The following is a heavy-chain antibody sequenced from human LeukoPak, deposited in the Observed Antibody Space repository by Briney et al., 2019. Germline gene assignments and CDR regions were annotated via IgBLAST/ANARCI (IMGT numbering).Heavy chain of an antibody. J-gene: IGHJ4*02. Sequence: ASVKVSCKASGYTFTGYYMHWVRQAPGQGLEWMGWINPNSGGTNYAQKFQGRVTMTRDTSISTAYMELSRLRSDDMAVYYCATEQVGYCSSTSCYLGYWGQGTLVTVSS. V-gene: IGHV1-2*02. D-gene: IGHD2-2*01. CDR1: GYTFTGYY. CDR3: ATEQVGYCSSTSCYLGY. CDR2: INPNSGGT.